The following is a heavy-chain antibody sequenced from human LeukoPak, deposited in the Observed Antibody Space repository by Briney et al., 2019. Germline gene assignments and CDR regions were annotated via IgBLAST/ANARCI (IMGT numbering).Heavy chain of an antibody. J-gene: IGHJ6*02. CDR3: ARGVWYCSSTSCYTGTYYYYGMDV. Sequence: SETLSLTCTVSGGSISSYYWSWIRQPPGKGLEWIGYIYYSGSTNYNPSLKSRVTISVDTSKNRFSLKLSSVTAADTAVYYCARGVWYCSSTSCYTGTYYYYGMDVWGQGTTVTVSS. V-gene: IGHV4-59*01. CDR2: IYYSGST. D-gene: IGHD2-2*02. CDR1: GGSISSYY.